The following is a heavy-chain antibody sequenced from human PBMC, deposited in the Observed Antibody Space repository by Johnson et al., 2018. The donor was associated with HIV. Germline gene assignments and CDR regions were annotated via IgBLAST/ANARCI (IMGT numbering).Heavy chain of an antibody. V-gene: IGHV3-30-3*01. CDR2: ISFDGTTI. CDR1: GFSFGDYA. D-gene: IGHD2-21*01. J-gene: IGHJ3*01. Sequence: QMLLVESGGGVVQPGGSLRLSCAASGFSFGDYAMHWVRQAPGQGLEWVAVISFDGTTIYYADSVRGRITISRDNAKYTVDLQMNSLRVEDTAVYYCAKVDCGGDTCAGYDPFDLWGQGTLVTVSS. CDR3: AKVDCGGDTCAGYDPFDL.